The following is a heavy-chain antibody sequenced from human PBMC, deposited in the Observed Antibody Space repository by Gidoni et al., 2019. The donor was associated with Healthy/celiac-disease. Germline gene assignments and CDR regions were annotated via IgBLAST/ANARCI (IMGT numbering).Heavy chain of an antibody. CDR1: GFTFGDYA. D-gene: IGHD6-13*01. V-gene: IGHV3-49*05. J-gene: IGHJ6*03. CDR2: IRSKAYGGTT. CDR3: TSAGYSSSWSDYYYYYMDV. Sequence: EVQLVESGVGLVKPGRSLRLSCTASGFTFGDYAMRWFRQAPGKGLEWVGFIRSKAYGGTTEYAASVKGRFTISRDDSKSIAYLQMNSLKTEDTAVYYCTSAGYSSSWSDYYYYYMDVWGKGTTVTVSS.